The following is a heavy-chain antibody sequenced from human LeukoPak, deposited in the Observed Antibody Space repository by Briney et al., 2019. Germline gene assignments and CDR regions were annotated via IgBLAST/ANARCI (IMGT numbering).Heavy chain of an antibody. CDR2: INPNSGGT. J-gene: IGHJ4*02. D-gene: IGHD3-10*01. V-gene: IGHV1-2*02. CDR3: ARVSYGSGSYSLLFDY. CDR1: GYTFTGYY. Sequence: ASEKVSCKASGYTFTGYYVHWVRQAPGQGLEWMGWINPNSGGTNYAQKFQGRVTMTRDTSISTAYMELSRLRSDDTAVYYCARVSYGSGSYSLLFDYWGQGTLVTVSS.